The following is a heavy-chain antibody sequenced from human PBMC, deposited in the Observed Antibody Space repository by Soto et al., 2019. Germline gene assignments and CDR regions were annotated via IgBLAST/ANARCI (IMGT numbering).Heavy chain of an antibody. V-gene: IGHV6-1*01. CDR3: ARDPTYCTGGSCFSGGWFDP. D-gene: IGHD2-15*01. CDR2: TYYMSKWYN. J-gene: IGHJ5*02. CDR1: GDSVSSNSAA. Sequence: PSQTLSLTCAISGDSVSSNSAAWNWIRQSPSRGLEWLGRTYYMSKWYNDYTVSVKSRITINPDTSKNQFSLQLDSVTPEDTAVYYCARDPTYCTGGSCFSGGWFDPWGQGTLVTVSS.